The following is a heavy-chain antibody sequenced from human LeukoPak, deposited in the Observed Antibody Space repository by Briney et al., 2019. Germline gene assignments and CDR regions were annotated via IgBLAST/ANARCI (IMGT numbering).Heavy chain of an antibody. CDR1: VGSLISYY. V-gene: IGHV4-59*01. D-gene: IGHD3-22*01. J-gene: IGHJ4*02. CDR3: ARVRDSSGYYGLRDY. Sequence: SETLSLTCTVSVGSLISYYWSWIRQPPGKGLEWIGYIYYSGSTNYNPPLKSRVTISVDTSKNQFALKLSSVTAADTAVYYCARVRDSSGYYGLRDYWGERTLVTVSS. CDR2: IYYSGST.